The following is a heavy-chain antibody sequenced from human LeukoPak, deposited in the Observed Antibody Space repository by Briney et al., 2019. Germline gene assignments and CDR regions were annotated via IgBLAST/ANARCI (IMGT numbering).Heavy chain of an antibody. CDR3: ARPFPSLRLEIAAAGTDFDY. CDR1: GYTFTGYY. Sequence: ASVKVSCKASGYTFTGYYMHWVRQAPGQGLEWMGWINPNSGGTNCAQKFQGRVTMTRDTSISTAYMEPSRLRSDDTAVYYCARPFPSLRLEIAAAGTDFDYWGQGTLVTVSS. V-gene: IGHV1-2*02. D-gene: IGHD6-13*01. J-gene: IGHJ4*02. CDR2: INPNSGGT.